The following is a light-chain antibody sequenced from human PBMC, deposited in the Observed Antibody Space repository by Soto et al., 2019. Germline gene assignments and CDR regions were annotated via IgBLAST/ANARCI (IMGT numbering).Light chain of an antibody. J-gene: IGKJ4*01. CDR1: QSVRSNY. V-gene: IGKV3-20*01. CDR3: QQYGSSPLT. Sequence: EIVLTQSPDTLSLSPGERATLSCRASQSVRSNYLAWYQQKPGQAPRCLIYDASSRATGIPDRFSGSGSGTDFTLTISRLEPEDFALYYCQQYGSSPLTFGGGTKVEIK. CDR2: DAS.